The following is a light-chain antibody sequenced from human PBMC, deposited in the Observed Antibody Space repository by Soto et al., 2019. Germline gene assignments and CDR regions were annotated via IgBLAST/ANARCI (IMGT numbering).Light chain of an antibody. Sequence: EIVLTQSPGTLSLSPGERATLSCRASQSVSSSYLAWYQQKPGQAPRLLLYGASSRTTGIPGTFSGSGSGTDFTLTISRLEPEDFAVYYCQQYGSSPPITFGQGTRLEIK. CDR3: QQYGSSPPIT. CDR2: GAS. V-gene: IGKV3-20*01. J-gene: IGKJ5*01. CDR1: QSVSSSY.